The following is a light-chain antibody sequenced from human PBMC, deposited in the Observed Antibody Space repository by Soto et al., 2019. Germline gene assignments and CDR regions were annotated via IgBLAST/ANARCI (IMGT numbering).Light chain of an antibody. V-gene: IGKV1-9*01. Sequence: DIHLTQSPSFLSASVGDRVTITCRPSQAVPNNMAWYQQKPGKPPKLLIYEESTLHSGVPSRFSGRKSGTQFTLTIDSLQPEDFATYYCQQFNNYFSAFGGGTKVEIK. CDR1: QAVPNN. CDR2: EES. CDR3: QQFNNYFSA. J-gene: IGKJ4*01.